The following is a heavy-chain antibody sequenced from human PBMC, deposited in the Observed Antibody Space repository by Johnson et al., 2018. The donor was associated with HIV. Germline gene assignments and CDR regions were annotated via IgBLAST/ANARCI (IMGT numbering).Heavy chain of an antibody. V-gene: IGHV3-15*01. CDR3: TTSAMVSYDNFWRCYAFDI. J-gene: IGHJ3*02. CDR1: GFTFSNAW. D-gene: IGHD3-3*01. CDR2: IKSKTGGGTT. Sequence: VQLVESGGGLVQPGGSLRLSCAASGFTFSNAWMNWVRQAPGKGLEWVGHIKSKTGGGTTDYAAPVKGRFTISRDDSRNTLYLQMNSLKIEDTALYYCTTSAMVSYDNFWRCYAFDIRGQGTMVTGSS.